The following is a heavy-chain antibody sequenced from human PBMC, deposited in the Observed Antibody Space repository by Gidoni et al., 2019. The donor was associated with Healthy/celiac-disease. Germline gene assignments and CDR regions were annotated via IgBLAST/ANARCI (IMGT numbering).Heavy chain of an antibody. CDR3: ASGSRGSGYYQIDY. Sequence: SSVKFSCKASVGPFRSYAISWVRQAPGQELEWMGGIIPIFGTANYAQKFQGRVTITADESTSTAYMELSSLRSEDTAVYYCASGSRGSGYYQIDYWGQGTLVTVSS. J-gene: IGHJ4*02. CDR2: IIPIFGTA. V-gene: IGHV1-69*01. D-gene: IGHD3-3*01. CDR1: VGPFRSYA.